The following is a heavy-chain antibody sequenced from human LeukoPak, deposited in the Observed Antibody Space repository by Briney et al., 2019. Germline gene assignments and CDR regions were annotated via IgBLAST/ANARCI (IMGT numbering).Heavy chain of an antibody. J-gene: IGHJ6*03. D-gene: IGHD2-21*02. Sequence: SETLSLTCAVYGGSFSGYYWSWIRQPPGKGLEWIGEINHSGSTNYNPSLKSRVTISVDTSKNQFSLKLSSVTAADTAVYYCARLRRSYCGGDCYSLYYYYYYYMDVWGKGTTVTISS. CDR3: ARLRRSYCGGDCYSLYYYYYYYMDV. V-gene: IGHV4-34*01. CDR2: INHSGST. CDR1: GGSFSGYY.